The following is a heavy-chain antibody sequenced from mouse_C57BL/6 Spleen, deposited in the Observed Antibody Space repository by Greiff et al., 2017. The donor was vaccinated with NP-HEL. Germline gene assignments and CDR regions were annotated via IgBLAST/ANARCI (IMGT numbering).Heavy chain of an antibody. CDR2: INPVGGGT. CDR3: ARYYGSDFDY. CDR1: GCDVTNYL. Sequence: VQLPPSGAELVRPGMSGKVDCKVFGCDVTNYLREWVKQRPGQGLEWIGVINPVGGGTNYNEKFKGKATLTADKYSSTAYLQLSSLTSEDSAVYFCARYYGSDFDYWGQGTTLTVSS. D-gene: IGHD1-1*01. V-gene: IGHV1-54*01. J-gene: IGHJ2*01.